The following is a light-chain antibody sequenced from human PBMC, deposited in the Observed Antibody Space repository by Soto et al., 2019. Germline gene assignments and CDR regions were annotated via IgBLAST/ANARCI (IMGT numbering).Light chain of an antibody. Sequence: ELVLTQSPGTLSLSPGERATLSCRASQSVSSSYLAWYQQKPGQAPRLLICGASNRATGIPDRFSGSGSGTDFTLTISTLEPEDFAVYFCQQYGRSPPFTFGQGTKVDIK. CDR1: QSVSSSY. J-gene: IGKJ2*01. V-gene: IGKV3-20*01. CDR2: GAS. CDR3: QQYGRSPPFT.